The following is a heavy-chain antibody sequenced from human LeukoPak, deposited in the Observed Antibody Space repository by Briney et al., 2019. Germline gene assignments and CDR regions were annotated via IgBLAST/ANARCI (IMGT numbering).Heavy chain of an antibody. CDR2: IIPLFGTA. Sequence: SVKVSCKASGDTFSRYGISWVRQAPGQGLEWMGGIIPLFGTANYAQKFQGRVTITADESTSTAYMELSSLRSEDTAVYYCARSSMIVVVITTPYYFDYWGQGTLVTVSS. J-gene: IGHJ4*02. D-gene: IGHD3-22*01. CDR3: ARSSMIVVVITTPYYFDY. V-gene: IGHV1-69*13. CDR1: GDTFSRYG.